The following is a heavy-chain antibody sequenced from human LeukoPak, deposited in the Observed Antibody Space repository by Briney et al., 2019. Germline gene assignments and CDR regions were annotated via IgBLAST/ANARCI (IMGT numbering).Heavy chain of an antibody. CDR1: TASLTISHC. Sequence: PSGTLSLTWPVSTASLTISHCWTWVRQPPGKGLEWIGEIYHSGSTNCNPSLQSRVTMSADKSKNLFSLKLSSVTAADTAMYYGARVHCSSSSCNYFDYWGQGTPVTVSS. D-gene: IGHD2-2*01. J-gene: IGHJ4*02. CDR3: ARVHCSSSSCNYFDY. CDR2: IYHSGST. V-gene: IGHV4-4*02.